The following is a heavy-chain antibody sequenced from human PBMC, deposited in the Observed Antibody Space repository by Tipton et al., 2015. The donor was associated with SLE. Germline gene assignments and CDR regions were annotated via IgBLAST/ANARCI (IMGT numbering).Heavy chain of an antibody. CDR1: GGSLNNHF. J-gene: IGHJ2*01. V-gene: IGHV4-4*07. CDR2: VSPSGGT. CDR3: AKAGRAWYFDF. Sequence: TLSLTCTVSGGSLNNHFCSWIRQSAGKGLEWIGRVSPSGGTNYNPSLKSRVTMSVDTSKNQFSLNLSSLTAADTAVYYCAKAGRAWYFDFWGRGTHVTVSS.